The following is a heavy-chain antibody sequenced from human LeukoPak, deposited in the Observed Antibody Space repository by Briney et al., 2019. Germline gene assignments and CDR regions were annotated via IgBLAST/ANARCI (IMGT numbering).Heavy chain of an antibody. Sequence: SETLSLTCIVSGYSINSGYYWGWIRQPPGKGLEWIGSVRVNWRTYYNPSLKSRVTISVDTSKNHFSLSLTSVTVADMAVYFCARGHYYDSSVVYWGQGTLVTVSS. J-gene: IGHJ4*02. V-gene: IGHV4-38-2*02. CDR2: VRVNWRT. CDR3: ARGHYYDSSVVY. D-gene: IGHD3-22*01. CDR1: GYSINSGYY.